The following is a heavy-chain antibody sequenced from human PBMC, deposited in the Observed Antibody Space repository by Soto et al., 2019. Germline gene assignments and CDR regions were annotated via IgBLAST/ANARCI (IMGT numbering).Heavy chain of an antibody. CDR3: AKKMNHYHILTGYYRPPYYYGMDV. CDR2: ISYDGSNK. J-gene: IGHJ6*04. V-gene: IGHV3-30*18. Sequence: GGSLRLSCAASGFTFSSYGMHWVRQAPGKGLEWVAVISYDGSNKYYADSVKGRFTISRDNSKNTLYLQMNSLRAEDTAVYYCAKKMNHYHILTGYYRPPYYYGMDVWGKGPTVTVSS. D-gene: IGHD3-9*01. CDR1: GFTFSSYG.